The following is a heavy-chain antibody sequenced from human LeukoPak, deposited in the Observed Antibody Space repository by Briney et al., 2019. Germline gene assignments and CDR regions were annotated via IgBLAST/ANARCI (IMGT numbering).Heavy chain of an antibody. J-gene: IGHJ5*02. V-gene: IGHV1-69*01. D-gene: IGHD3-3*01. CDR1: GGTFSSYA. CDR2: IIPIFGTA. Sequence: ASVKVSCKAYGGTFSSYAISWVRQAPGQGLEWMGGIIPIFGTANYAQKFQGRVTITADESTSTAYMELSSLRSEDTAVYYCARATTIFGVVINWFDPWGQGTLVTVSS. CDR3: ARATTIFGVVINWFDP.